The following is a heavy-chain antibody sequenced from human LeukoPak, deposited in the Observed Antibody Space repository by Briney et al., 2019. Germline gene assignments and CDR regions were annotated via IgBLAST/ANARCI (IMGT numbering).Heavy chain of an antibody. D-gene: IGHD3-10*01. J-gene: IGHJ4*02. CDR1: GGTFSSYA. CDR3: ARDYYGSGSYYNTFDY. V-gene: IGHV1-18*01. CDR2: ISTYNGNT. Sequence: ASVKVSCKASGGTFSSYAISWVRQAPGQGLEWMGWISTYNGNTNYAQKFQGRVTMTRDTSTSTVYMELSSLRSEDTAVYYCARDYYGSGSYYNTFDYWGQGTLVTVSS.